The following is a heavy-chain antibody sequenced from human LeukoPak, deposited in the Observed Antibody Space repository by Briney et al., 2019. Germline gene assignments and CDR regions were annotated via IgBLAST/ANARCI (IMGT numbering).Heavy chain of an antibody. J-gene: IGHJ4*02. D-gene: IGHD3-22*01. V-gene: IGHV1-69*13. CDR1: GGTFSSYA. Sequence: ASVKVSCKASGGTFSSYAISWVRQAPGQGLEWMGGIIPIFGTANYAQKFQGRVTITADESTSTAYMELSSLRSEDTAVYYCARKYYCDSSGYYYPFDYWGQGTLVTVSS. CDR2: IIPIFGTA. CDR3: ARKYYCDSSGYYYPFDY.